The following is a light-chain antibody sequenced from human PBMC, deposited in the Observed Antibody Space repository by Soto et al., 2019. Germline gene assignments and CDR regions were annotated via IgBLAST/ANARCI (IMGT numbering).Light chain of an antibody. Sequence: EVVMTQSPATLSVSPGERATLSCRASQSVSRNLAWYQQRPGRAPRLLSYDASTRATNIPTRFSGSGSGTEFTLTISRLQSEDFAVYYCQQYNHWPLYTFGQGTKLEIK. CDR2: DAS. J-gene: IGKJ2*01. CDR1: QSVSRN. CDR3: QQYNHWPLYT. V-gene: IGKV3-15*01.